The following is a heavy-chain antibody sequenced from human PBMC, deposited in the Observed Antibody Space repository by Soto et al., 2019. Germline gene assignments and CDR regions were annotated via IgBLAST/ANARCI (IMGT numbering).Heavy chain of an antibody. D-gene: IGHD6-19*01. J-gene: IGHJ4*02. CDR1: GFTFDDYA. V-gene: IGHV3-9*01. Sequence: EVQLVESGGGLVQPGKSLRLSCAASGFTFDDYAMHWVRQVPGKGLEWVSGLSWNSGTIDYADSVKGRFTISRDNAKNTLNLQMNSLKPEDTAFYYCAKAESSGWYYSLDYWGQGTLVTVSS. CDR2: LSWNSGTI. CDR3: AKAESSGWYYSLDY.